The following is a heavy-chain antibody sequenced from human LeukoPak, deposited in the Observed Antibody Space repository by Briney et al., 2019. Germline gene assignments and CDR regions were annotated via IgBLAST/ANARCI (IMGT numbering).Heavy chain of an antibody. CDR2: IKEDGSEK. CDR1: GFTFSRYW. D-gene: IGHD4/OR15-4a*01. Sequence: GGSLRLSCAASGFTFSRYWMSWVRQAPGKGLEWVANIKEDGSEKYYVDSVKGRFTISRDNAKNSLYLQMNSLRAEDTAVYYCARDMTIGFGSFDPWGQGTLVTVSS. CDR3: ARDMTIGFGSFDP. J-gene: IGHJ5*02. V-gene: IGHV3-7*01.